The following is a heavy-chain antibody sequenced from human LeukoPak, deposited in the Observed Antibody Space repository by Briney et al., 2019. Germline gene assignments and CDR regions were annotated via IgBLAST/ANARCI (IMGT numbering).Heavy chain of an antibody. J-gene: IGHJ4*02. Sequence: GGSLRLSCAAYGFTFSSYAMSWVRQAPGKGPEWVSAISGSGAYYADSVKGRFTISRDNSENTLYLQMNSLRAEDTAVYYCAKDYYDSSGPCYFDYWGQGTLVTVSS. CDR2: ISGSGA. D-gene: IGHD3-22*01. CDR1: GFTFSSYA. CDR3: AKDYYDSSGPCYFDY. V-gene: IGHV3-23*01.